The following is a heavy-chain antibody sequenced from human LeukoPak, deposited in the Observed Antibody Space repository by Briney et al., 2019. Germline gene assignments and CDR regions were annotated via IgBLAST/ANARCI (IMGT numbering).Heavy chain of an antibody. CDR1: GFTFSLYS. V-gene: IGHV3-48*01. Sequence: GGSLRLSCVSSGFTFSLYSMTWVRQGPGKGLEWISYISFSSNTIYYADSVKGRLTISRDNAKNSLFLQMNGLRAEDTAVYYCARGGPAAGRFDYWGQGTLVTVSS. J-gene: IGHJ4*02. CDR2: ISFSSNTI. CDR3: ARGGPAAGRFDY. D-gene: IGHD6-13*01.